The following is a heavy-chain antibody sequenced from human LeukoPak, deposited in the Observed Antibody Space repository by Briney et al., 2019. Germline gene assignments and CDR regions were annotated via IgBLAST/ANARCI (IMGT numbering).Heavy chain of an antibody. CDR2: MNPNSGNT. V-gene: IGHV1-8*01. D-gene: IGHD5-12*01. J-gene: IGHJ4*02. CDR3: ARAPSKRGYDSRPCGDY. Sequence: ASVKVSCKASGYTFTSYDINWVRQATGQGLEWMGWMNPNSGNTGYAQKFQGRVTMTRNTSISTAYMGLSSLRSEDTAVYYCARAPSKRGYDSRPCGDYWGQGTLVTVSS. CDR1: GYTFTSYD.